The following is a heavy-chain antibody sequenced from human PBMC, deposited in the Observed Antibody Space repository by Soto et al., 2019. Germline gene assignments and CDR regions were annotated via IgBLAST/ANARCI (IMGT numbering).Heavy chain of an antibody. CDR2: IKQDGSEK. D-gene: IGHD6-13*01. Sequence: EVQLVESGGGLVQPGGSLRLSCAASGFTFSSYWMSWVRQAPGKGLEWVANIKQDGSEKYYVDSVKGRFTISRDNAKNSLDLQMNSLRAEDTAVYYCESEQLVRWYYYYYMDVWGKGTTVTVSS. CDR1: GFTFSSYW. V-gene: IGHV3-7*01. CDR3: ESEQLVRWYYYYYMDV. J-gene: IGHJ6*03.